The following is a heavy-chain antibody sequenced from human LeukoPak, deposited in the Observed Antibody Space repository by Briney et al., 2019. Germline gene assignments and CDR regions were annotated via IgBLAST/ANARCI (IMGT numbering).Heavy chain of an antibody. V-gene: IGHV1-18*01. D-gene: IGHD1-26*01. CDR2: ISAYNGNT. Sequence: ASVKVSCKASGYTFTSYGISWVRQAPGQGLEWMGWISAYNGNTNYAQKLQGRVTMTTDTSASTAYMALRSLRSDDTAVYYCARGTAYSGSYYFDYWGQGTLVTVSS. CDR3: ARGTAYSGSYYFDY. CDR1: GYTFTSYG. J-gene: IGHJ4*02.